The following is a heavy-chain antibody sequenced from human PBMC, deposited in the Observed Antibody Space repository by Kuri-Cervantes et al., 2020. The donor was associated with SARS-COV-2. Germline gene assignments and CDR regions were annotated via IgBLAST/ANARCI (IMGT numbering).Heavy chain of an antibody. Sequence: GESLKISCAASGFTFSSYEMNWVRQAPGKGLEWVSYISSSGSTIYYADSVKGRFTISRDNAKNSLYLQMNSLRAEDTAVYYCARDHRSGPEGIYFDYWGQGTLVTVSS. J-gene: IGHJ4*02. V-gene: IGHV3-48*03. CDR1: GFTFSSYE. CDR2: ISSSGSTI. D-gene: IGHD6-13*01. CDR3: ARDHRSGPEGIYFDY.